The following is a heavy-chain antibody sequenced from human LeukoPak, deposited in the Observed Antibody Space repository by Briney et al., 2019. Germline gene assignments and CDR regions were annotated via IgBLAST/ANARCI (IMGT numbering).Heavy chain of an antibody. V-gene: IGHV5-10-1*01. J-gene: IGHJ5*02. CDR3: ARSSHGIAAAGTRSWFDP. CDR2: IDHSDSYT. Sequence: HGESLRISCKGSGYSLTSYWISWVRPMPGKGLEWMGRIDHSDSYTNYSPSFQGHVTISADKSISTAYLQWSSLKASDTAMYYCARSSHGIAAAGTRSWFDPWGQGTLVTVSS. CDR1: GYSLTSYW. D-gene: IGHD6-13*01.